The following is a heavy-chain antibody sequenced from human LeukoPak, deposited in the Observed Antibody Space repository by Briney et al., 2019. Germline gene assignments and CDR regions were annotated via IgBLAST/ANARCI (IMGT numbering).Heavy chain of an antibody. V-gene: IGHV3-21*01. CDR2: ISSSGSHM. CDR1: GFTFSSYS. CDR3: ARAGIGYCSGGSCSLPDY. Sequence: GGSLRLSCAASGFTFSSYSMNWVRQAPGKGLEWVSSISSSGSHMYYADSVKGRFTISRDNAKNSLYLQMNSLRAEDTAVYYCARAGIGYCSGGSCSLPDYWGQGTLVTVSS. D-gene: IGHD2-15*01. J-gene: IGHJ4*02.